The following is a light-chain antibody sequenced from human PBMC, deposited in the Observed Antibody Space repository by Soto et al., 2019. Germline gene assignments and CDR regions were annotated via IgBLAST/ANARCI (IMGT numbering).Light chain of an antibody. V-gene: IGKV3D-15*02. CDR3: QQYSSSPSGT. J-gene: IGKJ1*01. CDR1: QSVSND. CDR2: AAS. Sequence: EIVMTQSPATVSVSPGERATLSCRASQSVSNDLAWYQQKPGQAPRLLIYAASTRATGIPARFSGSGSGTDFTLTISRLEPEDFAVYYCQQYSSSPSGTFGQGTKVDIK.